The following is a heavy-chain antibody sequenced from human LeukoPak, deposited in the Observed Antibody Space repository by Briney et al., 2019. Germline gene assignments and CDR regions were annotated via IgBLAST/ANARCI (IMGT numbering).Heavy chain of an antibody. V-gene: IGHV3-23*01. CDR3: AKGRYTSSWSAFDY. CDR2: ISGSGGST. J-gene: IGHJ4*02. CDR1: GFTFSSYG. D-gene: IGHD6-13*01. Sequence: GGSLRLSCAASGFTFSSYGMTWVRKAPGKGQEWVSGISGSGGSTYYADSVKGRFTISRDNSKNTLYLQMNSLRAEDTAVYYCAKGRYTSSWSAFDYWGQGTLVTVSS.